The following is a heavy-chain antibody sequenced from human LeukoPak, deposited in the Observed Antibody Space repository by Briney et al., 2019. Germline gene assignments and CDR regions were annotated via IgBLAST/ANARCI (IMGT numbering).Heavy chain of an antibody. D-gene: IGHD3-10*01. CDR1: DGSINGYY. V-gene: IGHV4-34*01. Sequence: SETLSLTCTVSDGSINGYYWSWIRQPPGKGLEWIGEINHSGSTNYNPSLKSRVTISVDTSKNQFSLKLSSVTAADTAVYYCARGRQLLWFGELLNIDYWGQGTLVTVSS. CDR3: ARGRQLLWFGELLNIDY. J-gene: IGHJ4*02. CDR2: INHSGST.